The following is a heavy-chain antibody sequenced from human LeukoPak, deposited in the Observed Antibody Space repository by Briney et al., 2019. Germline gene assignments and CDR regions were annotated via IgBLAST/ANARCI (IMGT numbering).Heavy chain of an antibody. CDR2: IWYDGNNK. CDR3: ARARDGYIGGSDY. CDR1: GFTFSSYG. V-gene: IGHV3-33*01. D-gene: IGHD5-24*01. Sequence: GGSLRLSCAASGFTFSSYGMHWVRQAPGKGLEWVAVIWYDGNNKYYADSVKGRFTISRDNSKNTLYLQMNSLRAEDTAVYYCARARDGYIGGSDYWGQGTLVTVSP. J-gene: IGHJ4*02.